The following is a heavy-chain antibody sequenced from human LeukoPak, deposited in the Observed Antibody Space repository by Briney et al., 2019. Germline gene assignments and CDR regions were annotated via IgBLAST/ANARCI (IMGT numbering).Heavy chain of an antibody. CDR2: IYYSGST. V-gene: IGHV4-59*01. Sequence: SETLSLTCTVSGGSISSYYWSWIRQPPGKGLELIGNIYYSGSTNYNPSLKSRVTISVDTSKNQFSLKLSSVTAADTAVYYCARLRSGNFDSWGQGTLVTVPS. D-gene: IGHD1-1*01. J-gene: IGHJ5*01. CDR3: ARLRSGNFDS. CDR1: GGSISSYY.